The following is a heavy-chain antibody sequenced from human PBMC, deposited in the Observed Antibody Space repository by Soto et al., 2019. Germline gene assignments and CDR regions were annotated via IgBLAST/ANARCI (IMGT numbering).Heavy chain of an antibody. CDR1: GYTFSNFG. J-gene: IGHJ4*02. CDR3: ARGDSPVHFDH. CDR2: INGYNANT. D-gene: IGHD4-4*01. Sequence: QVHLVQSGLEVKKPGASVKVSCKTSGYTFSNFGIAWVRQAPGQGLEWMGWINGYNANTNYAQKFQGRVTTTIDTSATTAYLELRSLRSDDTAVFYCARGDSPVHFDHWGQGTLVTVST. V-gene: IGHV1-18*01.